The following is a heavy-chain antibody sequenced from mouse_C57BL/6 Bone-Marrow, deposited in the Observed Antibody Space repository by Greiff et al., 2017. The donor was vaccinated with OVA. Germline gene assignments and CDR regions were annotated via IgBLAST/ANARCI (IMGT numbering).Heavy chain of an antibody. CDR2: INYDGSST. J-gene: IGHJ2*01. V-gene: IGHV5-16*01. Sequence: EVQVVESEGGLVQPGSSMKLSCTASGFTFSDYYMAWVRQVPEKGLEWVANINYDGSSTYYLDSLKSRFIISRDNAKNILYLQMSSLKSEDTATYYCARIYSNYFDYWGQGTTLTVSS. CDR3: ARIYSNYFDY. CDR1: GFTFSDYY. D-gene: IGHD2-5*01.